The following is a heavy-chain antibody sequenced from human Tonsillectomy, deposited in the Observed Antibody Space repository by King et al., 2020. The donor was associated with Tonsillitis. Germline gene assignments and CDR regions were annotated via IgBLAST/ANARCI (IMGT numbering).Heavy chain of an antibody. J-gene: IGHJ4*02. CDR3: ARGLFDSSGCTLGY. Sequence: QLVQSGAEVKKPGSSVKVSCKASGGTFSSHAITWVRQAPGQGLEWMGRIIPIIGAGNYAQKFQGRVTMTADKSTSTAYMELSSLRSEDTAVYYCARGLFDSSGCTLGYWGQGTLVTVSS. V-gene: IGHV1-69*06. CDR1: GGTFSSHA. D-gene: IGHD3-22*01. CDR2: IIPIIGAG.